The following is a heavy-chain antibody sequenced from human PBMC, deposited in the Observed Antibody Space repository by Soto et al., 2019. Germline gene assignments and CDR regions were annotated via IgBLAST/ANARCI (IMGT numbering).Heavy chain of an antibody. CDR3: ARMREYTYGLIDY. J-gene: IGHJ4*02. D-gene: IGHD5-18*01. V-gene: IGHV1-69*02. Sequence: QVQLVQSGAEVKKPGSSVKVSCKASGGTLSAHTINWVRQAPGQGLEWMGRVIPMLGKANYAQKLQGRVTITADKSTSTAYMELRSLRSDDTAVYYGARMREYTYGLIDYWGQGTLVTVSS. CDR2: VIPMLGKA. CDR1: GGTLSAHT.